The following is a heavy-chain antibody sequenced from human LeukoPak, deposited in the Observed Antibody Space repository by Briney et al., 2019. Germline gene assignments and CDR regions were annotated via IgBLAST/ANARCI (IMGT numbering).Heavy chain of an antibody. CDR2: IYYSGST. V-gene: IGHV4-34*01. D-gene: IGHD3-9*01. CDR3: ARLSYDILTGYYHFDY. CDR1: GGSFSGYY. J-gene: IGHJ4*02. Sequence: SETLSLTCAVYGGSFSGYYWSWIRQPPGKGLEWIGNIYYSGSTYYNPSLKSRVTISADTSKNQFSLKLSSVTAADTALYYCARLSYDILTGYYHFDYWGQGTLVTVSS.